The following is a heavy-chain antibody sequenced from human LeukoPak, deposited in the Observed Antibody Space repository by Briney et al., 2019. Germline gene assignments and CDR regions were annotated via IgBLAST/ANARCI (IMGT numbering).Heavy chain of an antibody. J-gene: IGHJ6*03. D-gene: IGHD2-2*02. V-gene: IGHV1-69*06. CDR1: GGTFSSYA. Sequence: ASVKVSCKASGGTFSSYAISWVRQAPGQGLEWMGGIIPIFGTANYAQKFQGRVTITADKSTSTAYMGLSSLRSEDTAVYYCARVAAEVVGVPGAIGFGWLRRDYYYMDVWGKGTTVTVSS. CDR2: IIPIFGTA. CDR3: ARVAAEVVGVPGAIGFGWLRRDYYYMDV.